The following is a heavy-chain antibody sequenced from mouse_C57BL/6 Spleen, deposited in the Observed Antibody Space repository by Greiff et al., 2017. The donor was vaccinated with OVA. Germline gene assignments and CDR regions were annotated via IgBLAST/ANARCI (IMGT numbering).Heavy chain of an antibody. CDR2: IWSDGST. V-gene: IGHV2-6-1*01. CDR3: ARQPLTGVYAMDY. J-gene: IGHJ4*01. CDR1: GFSLTSYG. Sequence: VQLQQSGPGLVAPSQSLSITCTVSGFSLTSYGVHWVRQPPGKGLEWLVVIWSDGSTTYNSALKSRLSISKDNSKSQVFLKMNSLQTDDTAMYYCARQPLTGVYAMDYWGQGTSVTVSS. D-gene: IGHD4-1*01.